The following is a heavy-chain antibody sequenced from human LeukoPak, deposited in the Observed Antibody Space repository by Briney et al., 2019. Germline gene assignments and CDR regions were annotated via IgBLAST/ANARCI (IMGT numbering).Heavy chain of an antibody. CDR1: GFTFSSYV. D-gene: IGHD5-12*01. CDR2: ISGSDDRT. Sequence: HLGGSLRLSCAASGFTFSSYVMNWLRQAPGEGLEWVSTISGSDDRTFHADSVKGRFTISRDNSKNTVYLQMNSLRAGDTAVYYCAKVQRSDFDMNFDSWGQGTLVTVSS. CDR3: AKVQRSDFDMNFDS. J-gene: IGHJ4*02. V-gene: IGHV3-23*01.